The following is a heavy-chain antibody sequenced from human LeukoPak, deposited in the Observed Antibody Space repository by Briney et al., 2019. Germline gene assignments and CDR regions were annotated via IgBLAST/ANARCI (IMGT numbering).Heavy chain of an antibody. CDR1: GFTFRSYG. V-gene: IGHV3-30*03. CDR2: ISYLGDDQ. Sequence: PGTSLRLSCAASGFTFRSYGMHCVRQAPGKGLEWVAVISYLGDDQFYAESVKGRFTISRDNSNKRVFLQMNSLRGDDTAVYYCARGRPNGMDVWGQGTTVTVSS. J-gene: IGHJ6*02. CDR3: ARGRPNGMDV.